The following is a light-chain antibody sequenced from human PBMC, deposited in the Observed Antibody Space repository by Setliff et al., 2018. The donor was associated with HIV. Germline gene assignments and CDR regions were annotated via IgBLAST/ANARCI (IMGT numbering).Light chain of an antibody. CDR2: DVS. CDR1: SSDIGAYNY. J-gene: IGLJ1*01. Sequence: QSALTQPASVSGSPGQSITFSCTGASSDIGAYNYVSWYQQYPGKAPKLMIYDVSKRPSGVSDRFSGSKSGNTASLTISGLQAEDEADYYCTSYTSSNTYVFGTG. CDR3: TSYTSSNTYV. V-gene: IGLV2-14*03.